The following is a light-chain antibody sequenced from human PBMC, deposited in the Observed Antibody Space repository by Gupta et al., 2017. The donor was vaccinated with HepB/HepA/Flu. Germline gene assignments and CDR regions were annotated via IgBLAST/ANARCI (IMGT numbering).Light chain of an antibody. J-gene: IGKJ5*01. CDR3: LQANSFPLT. V-gene: IGKV1D-12*01. CDR1: QGISW. Sequence: DIQMTQPPSSVSASVGDTVTITCRASQGISWLAWYQQKPGKAPNLLICAASTLQSGVPSRFSGSGSGTSFTLTISSLQPEDFATYYCLQANSFPLTFGQGTRLEIK. CDR2: AAS.